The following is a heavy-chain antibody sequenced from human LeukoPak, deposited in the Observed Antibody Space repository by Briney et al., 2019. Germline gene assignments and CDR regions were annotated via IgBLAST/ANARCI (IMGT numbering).Heavy chain of an antibody. J-gene: IGHJ5*02. D-gene: IGHD6-13*01. V-gene: IGHV4-61*02. Sequence: SQTLSLTCTVSGGSISSGSYYWSSIRQPAGKGLEWIGRIYTSGSTNYNPSLKSRVTISVDTSKNQFSLKLSSVTAADTAVYYCAREEIAAAGIDPWGQGTLVTVSS. CDR2: IYTSGST. CDR3: AREEIAAAGIDP. CDR1: GGSISSGSYY.